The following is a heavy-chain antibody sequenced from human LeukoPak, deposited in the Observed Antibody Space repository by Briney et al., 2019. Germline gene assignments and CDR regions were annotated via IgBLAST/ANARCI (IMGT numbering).Heavy chain of an antibody. CDR2: ISSSGSYI. Sequence: GGSLRLSCAASGFSFSNYYMNWVRQAPGKGLEWVSSISSSGSYIYYADSVKGRFTISRDNSKNTLYLQMNSLRAEDTAVFYCPKDRDDYVWRSYLGALDIGGQGTMVTVSS. CDR3: PKDRDDYVWRSYLGALDI. D-gene: IGHD3-16*01. V-gene: IGHV3-21*04. J-gene: IGHJ3*02. CDR1: GFSFSNYY.